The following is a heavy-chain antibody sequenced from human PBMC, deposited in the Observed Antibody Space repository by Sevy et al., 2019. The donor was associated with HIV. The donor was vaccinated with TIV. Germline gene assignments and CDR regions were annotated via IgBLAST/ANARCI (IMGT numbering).Heavy chain of an antibody. J-gene: IGHJ4*02. CDR3: AKHRDTLAAAAYLDH. CDR2: ICYDGSTK. Sequence: LSLTCAATGFTFSQYGMEWVRQAPGKGLEWVAFICYDGSTKYYADSVKGRFTISRDNSKNMLYLQMNSLRPEDTALYSCAKHRDTLAAAAYLDHWGQGTLVTVSS. D-gene: IGHD6-13*01. V-gene: IGHV3-30*02. CDR1: GFTFSQYG.